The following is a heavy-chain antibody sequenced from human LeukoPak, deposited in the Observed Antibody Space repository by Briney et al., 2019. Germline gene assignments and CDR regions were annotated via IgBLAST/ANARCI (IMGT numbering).Heavy chain of an antibody. CDR2: IYHSGST. CDR3: ARGQNGDYTVDWFDP. V-gene: IGHV4-30-2*01. J-gene: IGHJ5*02. CDR1: GGSISSGGYS. D-gene: IGHD4-17*01. Sequence: SETLSLTCAASGGSISSGGYSWSWIRQPPGTGLEWIGYIYHSGSTYYNPSLKSRVTISVDRSKNQFSLKLSSVTAADTAVYYCARGQNGDYTVDWFDPWGQGTLVTVSS.